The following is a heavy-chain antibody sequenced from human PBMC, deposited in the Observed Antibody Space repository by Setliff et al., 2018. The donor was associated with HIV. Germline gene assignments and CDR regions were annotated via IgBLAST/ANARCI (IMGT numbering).Heavy chain of an antibody. Sequence: SETLSLTCTVSGASIRGHYWNWIRQAPGKGLQWIGQMYYTGTTDYNPSLSSRVTISQDKSRNQFSLKLTSVTATDTAIYYCARGVGIGGNWFDPWGQGIMVTVSS. CDR1: GASIRGHY. CDR3: ARGVGIGGNWFDP. V-gene: IGHV4-59*08. D-gene: IGHD2-15*01. J-gene: IGHJ5*02. CDR2: MYYTGTT.